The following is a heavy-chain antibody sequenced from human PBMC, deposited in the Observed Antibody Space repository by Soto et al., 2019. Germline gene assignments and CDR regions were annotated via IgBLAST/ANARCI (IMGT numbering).Heavy chain of an antibody. Sequence: QVQLVQSGAEVKKPGASVKVSCKASGYTFTSYGISWVRQAPGQGLEWMGWISAYNGNTNYAQKLQGRVTMTTDTSTSTAYMELRSLRSDDTAVYYCARVFMGSGSYPKIYYYYYYMDVWDKGTTVTVSS. J-gene: IGHJ6*03. CDR1: GYTFTSYG. V-gene: IGHV1-18*01. CDR3: ARVFMGSGSYPKIYYYYYYMDV. CDR2: ISAYNGNT. D-gene: IGHD3-10*01.